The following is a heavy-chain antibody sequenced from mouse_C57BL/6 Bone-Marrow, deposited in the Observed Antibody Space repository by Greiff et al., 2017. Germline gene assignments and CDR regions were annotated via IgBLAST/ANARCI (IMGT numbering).Heavy chain of an antibody. D-gene: IGHD2-3*01. CDR2: ISSGGSYT. J-gene: IGHJ1*03. V-gene: IGHV5-6*01. CDR3: ARHEWLLWYFDV. CDR1: GFTFSSYG. Sequence: EVKLMESGGDLVKPGGSLKLSCAASGFTFSSYGMSWVRQTPDKRLEWVATISSGGSYTYYPDSVKGGFTISRDTAKNTLYLQMCSLKSEDTAMYYCARHEWLLWYFDVWGTGTTVTVSS.